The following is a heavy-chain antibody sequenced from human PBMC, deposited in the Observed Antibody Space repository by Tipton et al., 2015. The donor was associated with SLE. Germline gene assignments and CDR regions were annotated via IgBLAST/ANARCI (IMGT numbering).Heavy chain of an antibody. D-gene: IGHD6-13*01. V-gene: IGHV4-39*07. CDR1: GGSISSSSYY. Sequence: TLSLTCTVSGGSISSSSYYWGWIRQPPGKGLEWIGSIYHSGSTNYNPSLKSRVTISVDTSKNQFSLRLSSVTAADTAVYYCASVAAAGSSSWFDPWGQGTLVTVSS. CDR3: ASVAAAGSSSWFDP. J-gene: IGHJ5*02. CDR2: IYHSGST.